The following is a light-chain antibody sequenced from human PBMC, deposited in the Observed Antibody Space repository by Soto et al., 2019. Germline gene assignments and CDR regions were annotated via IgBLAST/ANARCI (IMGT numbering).Light chain of an antibody. CDR1: YSDVGGSNY. Sequence: QSALTQPPSASGSPGQSVTISCTGTYSDVGGSNYVSWYQQHPGKAPKLVIYEVIQRPSGVPGRFSGSRSGNTASLTVSRLQAEDEADYYCSSNVVGTNLKIFGGGTKLTV. J-gene: IGLJ2*01. V-gene: IGLV2-8*01. CDR2: EVI. CDR3: SSNVVGTNLKI.